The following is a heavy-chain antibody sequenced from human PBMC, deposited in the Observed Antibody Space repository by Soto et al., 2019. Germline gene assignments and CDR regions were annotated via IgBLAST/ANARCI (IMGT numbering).Heavy chain of an antibody. CDR1: GDSISRNNYY. V-gene: IGHV4-39*01. CDR3: ARHRATEGSYFYYPMDV. CDR2: IDYSEST. D-gene: IGHD3-10*01. J-gene: IGHJ6*02. Sequence: SETLSLTCTVSGDSISRNNYYWGWIRQPPGKGLEWIGSIDYSESTYYNTSLKSRVTMSVDTSKNQFSLNLRSVTAADTAVYYCARHRATEGSYFYYPMDVWGQGTTVTVSS.